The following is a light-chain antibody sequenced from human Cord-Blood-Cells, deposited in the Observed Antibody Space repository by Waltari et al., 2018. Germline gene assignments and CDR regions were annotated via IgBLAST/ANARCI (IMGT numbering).Light chain of an antibody. CDR2: WAS. CDR1: QRFLYNCNNKNY. J-gene: IGKJ2*03. Sequence: DIVMTQSPSSLAVSLGARATINCKYSQRFLYNCNNKNYLAWYQQKPGQPPKLLIYWASTRESGVPDRFSGSGSGTDFTLTISSLQAEDVAVYYCQQYYSTPYSFGQGTKLEIK. V-gene: IGKV4-1*01. CDR3: QQYYSTPYS.